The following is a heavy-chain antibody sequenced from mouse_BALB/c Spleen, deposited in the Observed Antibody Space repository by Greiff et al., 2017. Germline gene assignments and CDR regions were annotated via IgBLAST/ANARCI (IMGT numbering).Heavy chain of an antibody. J-gene: IGHJ3*01. CDR2: ISYDGSN. D-gene: IGHD1-1*01. V-gene: IGHV3-6*02. CDR3: AREGDYYGTY. Sequence: VQLQQSGPSLVKPSQSLSLTCSVTGYSITSGYYWNWIRQFPGNKLEWMGYISYDGSNNYNPSLKNRISITRDTSKNQFFLKLNSVTTEDTATYYCAREGDYYGTYWGQGTLVTVSA. CDR1: GYSITSGYY.